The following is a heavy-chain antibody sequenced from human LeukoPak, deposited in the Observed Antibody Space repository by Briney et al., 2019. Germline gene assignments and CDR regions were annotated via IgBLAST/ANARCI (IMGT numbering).Heavy chain of an antibody. V-gene: IGHV1-18*01. J-gene: IGHJ6*02. CDR3: ARDFRWGVLTESYSYYGMDV. CDR2: ISAYNGNT. Sequence: ASVKVSCKASGYTFTSYGISWVRQAPGQGLEWMGWISAYNGNTNYAQKLQGRVTMTTDTSTSTADMELRSLRSDDTAVYYCARDFRWGVLTESYSYYGMDVWGQGTTVTVSS. D-gene: IGHD3-9*01. CDR1: GYTFTSYG.